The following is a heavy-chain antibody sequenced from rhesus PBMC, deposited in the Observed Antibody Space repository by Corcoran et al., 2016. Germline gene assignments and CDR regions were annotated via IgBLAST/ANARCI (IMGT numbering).Heavy chain of an antibody. CDR2: LSPYNGNK. J-gene: IGHJ4*01. V-gene: IGHV1-1*01. CDR3: TRKRGNTGGFDY. CDR1: AYTFTSYY. D-gene: IGHD2-21*01. Sequence: QVQLVQSGAEIKQPGASVTLSCKASAYTFTSYYLPWVTQAPGQGLAWIGLLSPYNGNKGYAQNFQGRVTRTTDTSTSTGYMELSSLRSEDTAVYYCTRKRGNTGGFDYWGQGVLVTVSS.